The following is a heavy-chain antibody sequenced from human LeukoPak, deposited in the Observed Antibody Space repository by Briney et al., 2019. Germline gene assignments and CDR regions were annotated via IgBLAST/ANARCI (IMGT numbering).Heavy chain of an antibody. CDR2: IYSGGST. V-gene: IGHV3-53*01. D-gene: IGHD3-22*01. CDR3: AKDQIPTMIVVVITPFDY. CDR1: GSTVSSNY. J-gene: IGHJ4*02. Sequence: TGGSLRLSCAASGSTVSSNYMSWVRQAPGKGLEWVSVIYSGGSTYYADSVKGRFTISRDNSKNTLYLQMNSLRAEDTAVYYCAKDQIPTMIVVVITPFDYWGQGTLVTVSS.